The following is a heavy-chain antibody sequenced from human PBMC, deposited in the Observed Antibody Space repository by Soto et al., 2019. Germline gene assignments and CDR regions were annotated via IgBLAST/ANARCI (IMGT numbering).Heavy chain of an antibody. D-gene: IGHD2-2*01. CDR1: GFNFRSYA. CDR3: ARDAYCSSTRCRNWFDS. Sequence: QVQLVESGGGVVQPGKSLTLACATSGFNFRSYAVHWVRQAPGKGLEWVAVIWYDGTTKYYGEYVKGRFSISRDNSNNTVYLRMNSPRGEDTAVYYCARDAYCSSTRCRNWFDSWGQGTLVSVST. CDR2: IWYDGTTK. J-gene: IGHJ5*01. V-gene: IGHV3-33*01.